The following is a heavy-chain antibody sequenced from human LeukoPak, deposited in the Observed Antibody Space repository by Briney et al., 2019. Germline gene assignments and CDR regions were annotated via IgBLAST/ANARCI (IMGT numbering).Heavy chain of an antibody. CDR1: GFTVSSNY. D-gene: IGHD5-18*01. CDR3: ARSRWIQLWLDY. CDR2: IYSGGST. J-gene: IGHJ4*02. Sequence: GGSLRLSCAASGFTVSSNYMSWVRQAPGKGLEWVSVIYSGGSTYYADSVKGRFTISRDNSKNTLYLQMNSLRAEDTAVCYCARSRWIQLWLDYWGQGTLVTVSS. V-gene: IGHV3-66*01.